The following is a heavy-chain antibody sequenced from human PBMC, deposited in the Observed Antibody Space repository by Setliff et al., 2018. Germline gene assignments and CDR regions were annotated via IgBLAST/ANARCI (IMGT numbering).Heavy chain of an antibody. CDR3: ARTLLLSPYYFDY. D-gene: IGHD2-21*01. CDR2: IYHSGST. CDR1: GQSFSGYY. Sequence: SETLSLTCAIYGQSFSGYYWGWIRQPPGKGLEWIGSIYHSGSTYYNPSLKSRVTISVDTSKNQFSLKLSSVTAADTAVYYCARTLLLSPYYFDYWGQGTLVTVSS. V-gene: IGHV4-38-2*01. J-gene: IGHJ4*02.